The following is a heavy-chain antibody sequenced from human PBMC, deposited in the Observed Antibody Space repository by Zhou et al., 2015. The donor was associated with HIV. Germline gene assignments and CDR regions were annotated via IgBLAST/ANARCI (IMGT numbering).Heavy chain of an antibody. CDR2: IIPLFGTT. V-gene: IGHV1-69*06. CDR1: GGTFRSDG. J-gene: IGHJ2*01. D-gene: IGHD3-16*01. Sequence: LLQSGPEVRKPGSSVKVSCKASGGTFRSDGISWVRQAPGQGLEWMGGIIPLFGTTIVAQKFQGRVTVTADRSTSTAYMELRSLRSEDTAVYYCARERGGGTRPDWRYFDLWGR. CDR3: ARERGGGTRPDWRYFDL.